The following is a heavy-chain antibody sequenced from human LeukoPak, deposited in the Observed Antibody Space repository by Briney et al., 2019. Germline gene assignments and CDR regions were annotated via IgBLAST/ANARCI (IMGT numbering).Heavy chain of an antibody. V-gene: IGHV4-59*08. CDR1: GGSISSFY. J-gene: IGHJ4*02. CDR3: ARHRGYSSGLFEY. CDR2: MYYSGSS. Sequence: SVTLSLTCTVSGGSISSFYWNWIRQPPGKGLEWLGYMYYSGSSNYNPSLKSRITISVDTSKNQFSLNLSSVTAADTAVYYCARHRGYSSGLFEYWGQGTLVTVSS. D-gene: IGHD6-19*01.